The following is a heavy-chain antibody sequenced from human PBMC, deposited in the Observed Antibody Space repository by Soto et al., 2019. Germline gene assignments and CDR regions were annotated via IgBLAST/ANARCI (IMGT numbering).Heavy chain of an antibody. J-gene: IGHJ1*01. Sequence: QVQLQQWGAGLLKPSETLSLTCAVYGGSFSGYYWSWIRQPPGKGLEWIGEINHSGSTNYNPSLKRRVTISVDPSKHQFSLKLSSVTAADTAVYYCARSGIAVAGLRYFQHWGQGTLVTVSS. CDR2: INHSGST. V-gene: IGHV4-34*01. D-gene: IGHD6-19*01. CDR1: GGSFSGYY. CDR3: ARSGIAVAGLRYFQH.